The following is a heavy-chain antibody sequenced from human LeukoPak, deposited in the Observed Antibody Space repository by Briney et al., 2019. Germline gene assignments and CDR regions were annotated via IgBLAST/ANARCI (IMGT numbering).Heavy chain of an antibody. CDR2: INPSGGST. CDR3: VRERERGTYFI. CDR1: GFTFSSYG. D-gene: IGHD3-10*01. Sequence: GGSLRLSCAASGFTFSSYGMHWVRQAPGQGLEWMGIINPSGGSTSYAQKFQGRVTMTRDTSTMTLYMELTSLRSEDTAVYYCVRERERGTYFIWGQGTLVTVSS. J-gene: IGHJ4*02. V-gene: IGHV1-46*01.